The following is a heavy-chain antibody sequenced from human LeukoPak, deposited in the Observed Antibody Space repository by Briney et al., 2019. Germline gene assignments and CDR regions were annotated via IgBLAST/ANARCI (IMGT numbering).Heavy chain of an antibody. Sequence: SETLSLTCTVSGGSISSSSYYWGWIRQPPGKGQEWIGSIYYSGSTYYNPSLKSRVTISVDTSKNQFSLKLSSVTAADTAVYYCARLPNYYDSSGYYPRDWYFDLWGRGTLVTVSS. CDR1: GGSISSSSYY. J-gene: IGHJ2*01. CDR3: ARLPNYYDSSGYYPRDWYFDL. D-gene: IGHD3-22*01. V-gene: IGHV4-39*01. CDR2: IYYSGST.